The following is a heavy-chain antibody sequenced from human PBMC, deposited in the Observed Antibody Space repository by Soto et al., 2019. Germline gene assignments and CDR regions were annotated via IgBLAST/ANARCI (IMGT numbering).Heavy chain of an antibody. CDR3: ARGPSCGGDCYLFDY. J-gene: IGHJ4*02. D-gene: IGHD2-21*02. Sequence: HVLLVQSGAEVTRPGASVNVSCKASGYTFTSYYMHCVRQAPGQGLEWMAMINPSGGRTKYAQIFQGRVTLTRDTSTGTVDMELSSLTSEDTAIYYCARGPSCGGDCYLFDYWGQGTQVTVSS. CDR2: INPSGGRT. V-gene: IGHV1-46*01. CDR1: GYTFTSYY.